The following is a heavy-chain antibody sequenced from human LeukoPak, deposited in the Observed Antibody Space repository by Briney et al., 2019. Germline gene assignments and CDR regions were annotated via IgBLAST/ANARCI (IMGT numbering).Heavy chain of an antibody. D-gene: IGHD5-24*01. CDR3: AKGRDGYNFGAFDY. V-gene: IGHV3-23*01. CDR1: GFTFSSYA. J-gene: IGHJ4*02. Sequence: GGSLRLSCAASGFTFSSYAMSWLRQAPGKGLEWVSAISGSGGSTYYADSVKGRFTISRDNSKNTLYLQMNSLRAEDTAVYYCAKGRDGYNFGAFDYWGQGTLVTVSS. CDR2: ISGSGGST.